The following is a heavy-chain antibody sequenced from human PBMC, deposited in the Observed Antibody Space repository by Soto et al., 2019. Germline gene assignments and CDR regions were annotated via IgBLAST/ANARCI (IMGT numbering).Heavy chain of an antibody. Sequence: SVKVSCKASGGTFSSYAISWVRQAPGQGLEWMGGIIPIFGTANYAQKCQGRDTITADKTTSTAYMERRSLRSEDMAVYYCARSGSSWYVDWFDLWGQGTMVTVSS. CDR1: GGTFSSYA. V-gene: IGHV1-69*06. J-gene: IGHJ5*02. CDR2: IIPIFGTA. D-gene: IGHD6-13*01. CDR3: ARSGSSWYVDWFDL.